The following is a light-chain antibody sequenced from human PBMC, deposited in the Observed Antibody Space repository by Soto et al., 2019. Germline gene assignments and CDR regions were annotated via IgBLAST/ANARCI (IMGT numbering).Light chain of an antibody. CDR2: EVR. Sequence: QSALTQPASVSGSPGQSITISCTGTSSDVGGYNYVSWYQQHPGKAPKVLIYEVRNRPSGVSNRFSGSKSGNTASLIISGLQAEDEADYYCSSYTTTYTLIFGGGTQLTVL. CDR3: SSYTTTYTLI. CDR1: SSDVGGYNY. J-gene: IGLJ2*01. V-gene: IGLV2-14*01.